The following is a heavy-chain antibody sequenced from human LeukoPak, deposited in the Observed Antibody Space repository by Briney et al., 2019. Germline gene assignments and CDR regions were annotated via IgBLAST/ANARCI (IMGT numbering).Heavy chain of an antibody. CDR2: ISSSSSYI. D-gene: IGHD3-22*01. CDR1: GFTFSSYS. J-gene: IGHJ4*02. Sequence: GGSLRLSCAASGFTFSSYSMNWVRQAPGKGLEWVSSISSSSSYIYYADSVKGRFTISRDNAKNSLYLQMNSLRAEDTAVYYCAKDLGTYYYDSSGYLLDYWGQGTLVTVSS. V-gene: IGHV3-21*01. CDR3: AKDLGTYYYDSSGYLLDY.